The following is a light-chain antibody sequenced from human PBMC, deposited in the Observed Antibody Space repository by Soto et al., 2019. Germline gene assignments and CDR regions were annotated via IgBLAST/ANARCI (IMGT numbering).Light chain of an antibody. CDR2: AAS. J-gene: IGKJ3*01. CDR1: QGISNY. Sequence: DIQMTQSPSSLSASVGDRVTITCRASQGISNYLAWYQQKPGKVPKLLIYAASTLQSGVPSRFSGSGSGTDFTLTISSLQPQDVSTYYCQKYNSAPLFTFGPGTKVDIK. CDR3: QKYNSAPLFT. V-gene: IGKV1-27*01.